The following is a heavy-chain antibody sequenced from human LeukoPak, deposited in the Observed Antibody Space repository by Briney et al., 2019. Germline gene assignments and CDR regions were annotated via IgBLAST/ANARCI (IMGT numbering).Heavy chain of an antibody. CDR3: AKADTTLDPFAH. Sequence: GGSLRLSCAASGFTFDDYTMHWVRQAPGKGLEWVSLISWDAGRTYYADSGKGRLTISRDNSKNSLYLQMNSLRTEDTALYYCAKADTTLDPFAHWGQGTLVTVSS. J-gene: IGHJ4*02. CDR2: ISWDAGRT. D-gene: IGHD5-18*01. CDR1: GFTFDDYT. V-gene: IGHV3-43*01.